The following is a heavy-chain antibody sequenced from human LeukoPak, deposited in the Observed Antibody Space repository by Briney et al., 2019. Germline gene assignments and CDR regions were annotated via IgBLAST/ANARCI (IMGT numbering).Heavy chain of an antibody. CDR1: GFTFSSYA. D-gene: IGHD3-3*01. Sequence: GGALRLSCAASGFTFSSYAMSWVRQAPGEGLGGVSAISGSGGSTYYADSVKGRFTISRDNSKNTLYLQMNSLRAEDTAVYYCAKDKLGITIFGVVIPVVDYWGQGTLVTVSS. V-gene: IGHV3-23*01. CDR2: ISGSGGST. CDR3: AKDKLGITIFGVVIPVVDY. J-gene: IGHJ4*02.